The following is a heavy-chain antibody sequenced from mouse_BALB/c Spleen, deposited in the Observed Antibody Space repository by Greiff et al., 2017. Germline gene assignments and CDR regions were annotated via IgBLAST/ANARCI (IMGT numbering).Heavy chain of an antibody. CDR2: IWAGGST. J-gene: IGHJ4*01. D-gene: IGHD1-3*01. Sequence: QVQLKESGPGLVAPSQSLSITCTVSGFSLTSYGVHWVRQPPGKGLEWLGVIWAGGSTNYNSALMSRLSISKDNSKSQVFLKMNSLQTDDTAMYYCARDSSRFLDAMDYWGQGTSVTVSS. CDR3: ARDSSRFLDAMDY. V-gene: IGHV2-9*02. CDR1: GFSLTSYG.